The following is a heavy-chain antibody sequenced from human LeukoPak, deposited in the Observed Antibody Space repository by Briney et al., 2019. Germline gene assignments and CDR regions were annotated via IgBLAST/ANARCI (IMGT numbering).Heavy chain of an antibody. V-gene: IGHV1-24*01. CDR3: ATHSGSYSGDYFDY. CDR1: GYTLTELS. J-gene: IGHJ4*02. Sequence: ASVKVSCKVPGYTLTELSMHWVRQAPGKGLEWMGGFDPEDGETIYAQKFQGRVTMTEDTSTDTAYMELSSLRSEDTAVYYCATHSGSYSGDYFDYWGQGTLVTVSS. CDR2: FDPEDGET. D-gene: IGHD1-26*01.